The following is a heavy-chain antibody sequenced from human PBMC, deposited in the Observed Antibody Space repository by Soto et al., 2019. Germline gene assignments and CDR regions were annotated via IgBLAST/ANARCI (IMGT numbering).Heavy chain of an antibody. Sequence: GGSLRLSCAASGFTFSSYAMSWVRQAPGKGLEWVSAISGSGGSTYYADSVKGRFTISRDNSKNTLYLQMNSLRAEDTAVYYCAKEPSYNYPDYYYGMDVWGQGTTVTVSS. CDR2: ISGSGGST. J-gene: IGHJ6*02. CDR1: GFTFSSYA. V-gene: IGHV3-23*01. D-gene: IGHD5-12*01. CDR3: AKEPSYNYPDYYYGMDV.